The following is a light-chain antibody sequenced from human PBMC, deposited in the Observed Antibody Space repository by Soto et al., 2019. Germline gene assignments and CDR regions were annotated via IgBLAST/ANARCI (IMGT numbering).Light chain of an antibody. V-gene: IGKV3-20*01. CDR2: GAS. J-gene: IGKJ1*01. CDR1: QTVSSNF. Sequence: EMVLTQSPDTLSLSPGERATLSCRASQTVSSNFLAWYQQRPGQAPRLLIYGASSRGAGIPDRFSGSGSGTDFTLTISRLEPEDLAVYYCQQYGSSPETFGQGTKVEIK. CDR3: QQYGSSPET.